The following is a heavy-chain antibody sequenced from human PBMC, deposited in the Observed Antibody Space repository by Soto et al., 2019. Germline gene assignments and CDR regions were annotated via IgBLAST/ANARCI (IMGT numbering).Heavy chain of an antibody. D-gene: IGHD3-10*01. V-gene: IGHV1-3*01. CDR1: GYTFTSYA. CDR3: ARDLASSLWFGEAYNWFDP. CDR2: INAGNGNT. J-gene: IGHJ5*02. Sequence: ASVKVSCKASGYTFTSYAMHWVRQAPGQRLDWMGWINAGNGNTKYSQKFQGRVTITRDTSASTAYMELSSLRSEDTAVYYCARDLASSLWFGEAYNWFDPWGQGTLVTSPQ.